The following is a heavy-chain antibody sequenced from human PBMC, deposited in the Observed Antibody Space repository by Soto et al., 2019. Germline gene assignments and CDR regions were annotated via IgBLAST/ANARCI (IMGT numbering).Heavy chain of an antibody. CDR1: GFTFSTYG. CDR3: ASRVPHGTYGAPYFQH. Sequence: GGSLRLSCAASGFTFSTYGMHWVRQAPGKGLEWVAVISSDGSNKYYGDSVKGRFTISRDNSESTVYLQMNSLGAEDTALYYCASRVPHGTYGAPYFQHWGQGTLVTVSS. CDR2: ISSDGSNK. D-gene: IGHD1-26*01. V-gene: IGHV3-30*03. J-gene: IGHJ1*01.